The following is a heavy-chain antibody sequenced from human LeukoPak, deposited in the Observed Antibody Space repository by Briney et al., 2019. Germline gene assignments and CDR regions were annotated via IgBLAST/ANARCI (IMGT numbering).Heavy chain of an antibody. CDR1: GGSISSSSYY. Sequence: SETLSLTCTVSGGSISSSSYYWGWIRQPPGKGLEWIGSIYYSGSTYYNPSLKSRVTISVDTSKNQFSLKLSSVTAADTAVYYCARDRGSQPFIDYWGQGTLVTVSS. CDR3: ARDRGSQPFIDY. V-gene: IGHV4-39*07. D-gene: IGHD1-26*01. J-gene: IGHJ4*02. CDR2: IYYSGST.